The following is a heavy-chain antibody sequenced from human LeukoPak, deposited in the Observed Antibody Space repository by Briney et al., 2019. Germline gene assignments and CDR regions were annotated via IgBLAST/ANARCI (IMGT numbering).Heavy chain of an antibody. V-gene: IGHV3-30-3*01. CDR3: ARASVGAAPADAFDI. Sequence: PGGSLRLSCAASGFTFSSYAMHWVRQAPGKGLEWVAVISYDGSNKYYADSVKGRFTISRDNAKNSLYLQMNSLRAEDTAVYYCARASVGAAPADAFDIWGQGTMVTVSS. D-gene: IGHD2-15*01. CDR2: ISYDGSNK. J-gene: IGHJ3*02. CDR1: GFTFSSYA.